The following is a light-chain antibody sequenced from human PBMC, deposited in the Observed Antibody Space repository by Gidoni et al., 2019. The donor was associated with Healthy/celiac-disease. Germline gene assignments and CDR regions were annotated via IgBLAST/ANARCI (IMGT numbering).Light chain of an antibody. J-gene: IGLJ2*01. CDR1: SGSLASNY. CDR3: QSYDSSNHVV. Sequence: NFMLTQPHSLSVSPAQTVTISCTRSSGSLASNYVQWYPQRPGSSPTTVIYEDNQRPSGVPERFSGYIDSSSNSAPLTISGLKTEDEAYYYWQSYDSSNHVVFGGGTKLTVL. V-gene: IGLV6-57*01. CDR2: EDN.